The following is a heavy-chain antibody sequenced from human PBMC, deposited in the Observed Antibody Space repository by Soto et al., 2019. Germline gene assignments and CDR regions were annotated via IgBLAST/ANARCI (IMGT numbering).Heavy chain of an antibody. CDR2: IYYSGST. Sequence: SETLSLTCTVSGGSISSGGYYWSWIRQHPGKGLEWIGYIYYSGSTYYNPSLKSRVTISVDTSKNHFSLTLSSVTAADTAVYYCARGPSGDKVHYWGQGALVTVSS. CDR1: GGSISSGGYY. D-gene: IGHD7-27*01. J-gene: IGHJ4*02. V-gene: IGHV4-31*03. CDR3: ARGPSGDKVHY.